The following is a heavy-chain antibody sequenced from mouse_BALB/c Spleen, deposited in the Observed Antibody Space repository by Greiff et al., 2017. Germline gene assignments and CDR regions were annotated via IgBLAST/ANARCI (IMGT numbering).Heavy chain of an antibody. V-gene: IGHV1-54*01. CDR3: ARPAMITTTGFAY. CDR1: GYAFTNYL. D-gene: IGHD2-4*01. CDR2: INPGSGGT. Sequence: QVQLQHSGAELVRPGTSVKVSCKASGYAFTNYLIEWVKQRPGQGLEWIGVINPGSGGTNYNQKFKGKATLTVDKSSSTAYMQLSSLTSEDSAVYYCARPAMITTTGFAYWGQGTLVTVSA. J-gene: IGHJ3*01.